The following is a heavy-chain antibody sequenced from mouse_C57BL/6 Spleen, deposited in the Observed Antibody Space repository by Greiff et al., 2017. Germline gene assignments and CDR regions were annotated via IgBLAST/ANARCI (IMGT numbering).Heavy chain of an antibody. J-gene: IGHJ2*01. CDR2: IVPGSGST. D-gene: IGHD3-2*02. V-gene: IGHV1-9*01. CDR3: ARSPDSSGYSY. CDR1: GYTFTGYW. Sequence: QVQLQQSGAELMKPGASVKLSCKATGYTFTGYWIEWVKQRPGHGLEWIGEIVPGSGSTNYNEKLKGKATFTADTSSNTAYMQLSSLTTEDSAIYCCARSPDSSGYSYWGQGTTLTVSS.